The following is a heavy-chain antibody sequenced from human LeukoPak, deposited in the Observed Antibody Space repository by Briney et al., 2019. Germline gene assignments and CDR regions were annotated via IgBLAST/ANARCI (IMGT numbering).Heavy chain of an antibody. CDR1: GGTISSHT. V-gene: IGHV1-69*13. CDR3: ARGLAYCGSDCSWYFDL. Sequence: ASVTVSCTASGGTISSHTINWVRQAPGHGLEWVGGIIPIFGPANYAQKFQGRVTITADESTSTAYMELSSLRSEDTAVYYCARGLAYCGSDCSWYFDLWGRGTLVTVSS. D-gene: IGHD2-21*02. J-gene: IGHJ2*01. CDR2: IIPIFGPA.